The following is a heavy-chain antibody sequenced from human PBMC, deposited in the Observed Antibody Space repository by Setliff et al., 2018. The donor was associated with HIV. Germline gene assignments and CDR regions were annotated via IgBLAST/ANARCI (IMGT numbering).Heavy chain of an antibody. CDR1: GDSMNSVSYS. Sequence: SETLSLTCTVSGDSMNSVSYSWALLRQSAWKGPDWIVHVYARGSANYNPSLTSRVTIPVPTSNTQFSLNFNSATAADTATYYCVRRHDSDFSGDPVWFDPWGQGILVTVSS. V-gene: IGHV4-61*09. D-gene: IGHD2-15*01. J-gene: IGHJ5*02. CDR3: VRRHDSDFSGDPVWFDP. CDR2: VYARGSA.